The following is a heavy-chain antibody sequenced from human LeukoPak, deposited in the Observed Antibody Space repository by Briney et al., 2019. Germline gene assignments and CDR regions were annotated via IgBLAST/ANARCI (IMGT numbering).Heavy chain of an antibody. D-gene: IGHD4-17*01. CDR2: IYSGGST. Sequence: PEGSLRLSCAASGFTVSSNYMSWVRQAPGKGLEWVSVIYSGGSTYYADSVKGRFTISRDNSKNTLYVQMKSLRAEDTAVYYCVKFSMETVTFIRGYYYYGMDVWGQGTTVTVSS. J-gene: IGHJ6*02. CDR3: VKFSMETVTFIRGYYYYGMDV. V-gene: IGHV3-53*01. CDR1: GFTVSSNY.